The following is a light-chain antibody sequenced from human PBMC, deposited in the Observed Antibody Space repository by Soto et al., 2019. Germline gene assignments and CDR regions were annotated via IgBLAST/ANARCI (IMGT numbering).Light chain of an antibody. CDR2: DVS. CDR1: SSDIGTYNY. J-gene: IGLJ2*01. Sequence: QSALTQPASVSGSPGQPITISCTGSSSDIGTYNYVSWYQQHPGKAPNLIIFDVSDRPSGVSNRFSGSKSGNTASLTISGLQAEDEANYYCASSTSTSPVVFGAGTKLTVL. V-gene: IGLV2-14*03. CDR3: ASSTSTSPVV.